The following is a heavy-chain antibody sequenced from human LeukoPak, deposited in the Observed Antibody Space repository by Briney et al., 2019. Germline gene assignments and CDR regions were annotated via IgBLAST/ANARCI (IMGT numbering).Heavy chain of an antibody. D-gene: IGHD2/OR15-2a*01. J-gene: IGHJ3*02. Sequence: GGSLRLSCAASGFTFSSYSMNWVRQAPGKGVEWVSSISSSSSYIYYADSVKGRFTISRDKAKNSLYLQMNSLRAEDTAVYYCARDNDYFDAFDIWGQGTMVTVSS. CDR3: ARDNDYFDAFDI. CDR1: GFTFSSYS. CDR2: ISSSSSYI. V-gene: IGHV3-21*01.